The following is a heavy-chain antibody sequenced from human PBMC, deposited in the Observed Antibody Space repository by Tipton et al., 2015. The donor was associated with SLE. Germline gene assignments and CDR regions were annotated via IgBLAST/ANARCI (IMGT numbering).Heavy chain of an antibody. V-gene: IGHV4-34*12. CDR1: GDSLSGQY. D-gene: IGHD3-16*01. CDR3: ARVQAYEGFDP. CDR2: VFRGGST. Sequence: LSLTCSVYGDSLSGQYWSWIRQPPGKGLEWIGEVFRGGSTNYSPSLESRVTITVDMSKNQFSLRLISVTAADTAVYYCARVQAYEGFDPWGQGTLVTVSS. J-gene: IGHJ5*02.